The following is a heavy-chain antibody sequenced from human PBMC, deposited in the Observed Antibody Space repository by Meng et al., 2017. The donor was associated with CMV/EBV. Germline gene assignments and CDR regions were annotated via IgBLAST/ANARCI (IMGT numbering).Heavy chain of an antibody. D-gene: IGHD3-22*01. CDR2: ISSSGSTI. CDR3: ASTPQYYSDGSGYLVSGGN. V-gene: IGHV3-11*04. J-gene: IGHJ4*02. CDR1: GFTFSDYY. Sequence: GGSLRLSCAASGFTFSDYYMSWIRQAPGKGLEWVSYISSSGSTIYYADSVKGRFTISRDNAKYSLYLQMKNLRAQDTAVYYCASTPQYYSDGSGYLVSGGNWGQGTLVTVSS.